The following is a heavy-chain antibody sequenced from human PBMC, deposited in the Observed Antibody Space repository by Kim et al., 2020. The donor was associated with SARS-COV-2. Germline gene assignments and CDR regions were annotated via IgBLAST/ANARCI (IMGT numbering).Heavy chain of an antibody. Sequence: LKSRVTISVDTSKNQFSLKLSSVTAADTAVYYCARVGDYVWGSYRYSLDYWGQGTLVTVSS. V-gene: IGHV4-59*01. CDR3: ARVGDYVWGSYRYSLDY. J-gene: IGHJ4*02. D-gene: IGHD3-16*02.